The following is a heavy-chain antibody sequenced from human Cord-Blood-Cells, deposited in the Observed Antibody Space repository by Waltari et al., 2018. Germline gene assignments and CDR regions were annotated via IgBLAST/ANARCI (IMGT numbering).Heavy chain of an antibody. J-gene: IGHJ4*02. CDR2: IYGGWRT. D-gene: IGHD3-10*01. CDR1: GFTVSSNY. V-gene: IGHV3-53*01. Sequence: EVQLVESGGGLIQPGGSLRLSCAASGFTVSSNYMRWVRQAPGKGVGGVAVIYGGWRTNNAGSGKGRFTISRGNCKNTVYLQRNSLRAEDTAVYYCARDREGYYGSGSYYDYWGQGTLVTVSS. CDR3: ARDREGYYGSGSYYDY.